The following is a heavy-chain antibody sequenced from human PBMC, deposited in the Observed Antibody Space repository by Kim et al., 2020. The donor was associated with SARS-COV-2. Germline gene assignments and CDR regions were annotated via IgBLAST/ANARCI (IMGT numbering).Heavy chain of an antibody. Sequence: GGSLRLSCVTSGFTFSNHWMSWVRQAPGRGLEWVANIKQDGSETYYVDSVKGRFTISRYNAKKSLYLQMDSLRAEDTAVYYCRGSGRTDGFDYWGQGALV. CDR3: RGSGRTDGFDY. CDR1: GFTFSNHW. J-gene: IGHJ4*02. CDR2: IKQDGSET. D-gene: IGHD3-10*01. V-gene: IGHV3-7*05.